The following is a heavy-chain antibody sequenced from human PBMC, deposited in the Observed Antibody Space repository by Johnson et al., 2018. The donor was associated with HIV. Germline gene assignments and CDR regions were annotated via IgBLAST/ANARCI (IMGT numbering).Heavy chain of an antibody. CDR2: VSYDGRNK. J-gene: IGHJ3*02. Sequence: QVQLVESGGGVVQPGGSLRLSCAASRFTFSNNGMHWVRQAPGKGLEWVAFVSYDGRNKYSADFVKGRFSISRDKSKNTLYLQMNRRRVEDTAGYYCAKELYAPAPFDIWGQGTMVTVSS. CDR1: RFTFSNNG. V-gene: IGHV3-30*02. CDR3: AKELYAPAPFDI. D-gene: IGHD2/OR15-2a*01.